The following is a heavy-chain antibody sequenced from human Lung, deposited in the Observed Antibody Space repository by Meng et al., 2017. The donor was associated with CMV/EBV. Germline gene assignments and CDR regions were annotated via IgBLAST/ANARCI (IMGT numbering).Heavy chain of an antibody. Sequence: ASXXVSXKASGYTFTSYDINWVRQATGQGLEWMGWMNPNSGNTGYAQKFQGRVTMTRNTSISTAYMELSSLRSEDTAVYYCARNPYSSPGPPSPHVHYYYYGMAVWXQGTTVTVSS. D-gene: IGHD6-13*01. CDR1: GYTFTSYD. V-gene: IGHV1-8*01. CDR3: ARNPYSSPGPPSPHVHYYYYGMAV. J-gene: IGHJ6*02. CDR2: MNPNSGNT.